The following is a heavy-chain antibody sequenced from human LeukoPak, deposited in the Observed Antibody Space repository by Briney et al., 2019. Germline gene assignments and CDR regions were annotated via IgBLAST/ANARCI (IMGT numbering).Heavy chain of an antibody. CDR1: GFTFSRYW. J-gene: IGHJ4*02. D-gene: IGHD3-22*01. Sequence: PGGSLRLSCTASGFTFSRYWMHWVRQAPGKGLLWVSRINSEGSTTSYADSVKGRFTISRDNAKNTLYLQMNSLRAEDTAVYYCATYDSSVYYYVFDYWGQGTLVTVSS. CDR3: ATYDSSVYYYVFDY. CDR2: INSEGSTT. V-gene: IGHV3-74*01.